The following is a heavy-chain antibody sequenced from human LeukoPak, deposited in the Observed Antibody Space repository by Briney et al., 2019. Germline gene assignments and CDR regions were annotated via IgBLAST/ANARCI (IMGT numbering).Heavy chain of an antibody. CDR1: GFSVGTKY. CDR2: LYSGVDT. V-gene: IGHV3-53*01. CDR3: ARVGDHYHWYFDL. D-gene: IGHD3-10*01. J-gene: IGHJ2*01. Sequence: GGSLRLSCEASGFSVGTKYMNWVRQAPGKWLEWVSILYSGVDTYYADSVKGRFTISRDNSKNTLFLQMNSLRADDTAVYYCARVGDHYHWYFDLWGRGTRVSVSS.